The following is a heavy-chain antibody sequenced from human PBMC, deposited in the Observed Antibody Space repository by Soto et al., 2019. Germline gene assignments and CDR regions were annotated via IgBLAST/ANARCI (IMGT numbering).Heavy chain of an antibody. D-gene: IGHD1-20*01. J-gene: IGHJ3*02. CDR3: AKHTSPRGIRDASDI. V-gene: IGHV3-23*01. CDR1: GFTFSSYA. Sequence: GGSLRLSCAASGFTFSSYAMSWVRQAPGKGLEWVSVISGSGGSTYYADSVKGRFTISRDNSKNTLYLQMNSLRAEDTALYHCAKHTSPRGIRDASDIWGQGTMVTVSS. CDR2: ISGSGGST.